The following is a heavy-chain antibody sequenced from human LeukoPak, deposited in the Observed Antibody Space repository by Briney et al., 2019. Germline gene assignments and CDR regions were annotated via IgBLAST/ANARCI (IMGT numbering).Heavy chain of an antibody. CDR2: INADGSST. Sequence: PGGSLRLSCAASGFTFSRYWMHWVRQAPGKGLVWVSRINADGSSTNYADSVKGRFTISRDNAKNTLYLQMNSLRAEDTAVYFCARDIGAPDDYWGQGTLVTVSS. V-gene: IGHV3-74*01. CDR1: GFTFSRYW. CDR3: ARDIGAPDDY. D-gene: IGHD3-10*01. J-gene: IGHJ4*02.